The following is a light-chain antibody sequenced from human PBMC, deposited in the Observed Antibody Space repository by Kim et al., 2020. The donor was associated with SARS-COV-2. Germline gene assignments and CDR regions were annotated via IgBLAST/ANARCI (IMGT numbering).Light chain of an antibody. J-gene: IGKJ5*01. CDR3: QQRTNWPIT. CDR1: QSVGTS. V-gene: IGKV3-11*01. Sequence: EIVLTQSPATLSLSPGERATLSCRASQSVGTSLACYQQKPGQGPRLLIFDASNRATGIPARFSGSGSGTDFTLTISSLEPEDFAVYYCQQRTNWPITFGRGTRLEIK. CDR2: DAS.